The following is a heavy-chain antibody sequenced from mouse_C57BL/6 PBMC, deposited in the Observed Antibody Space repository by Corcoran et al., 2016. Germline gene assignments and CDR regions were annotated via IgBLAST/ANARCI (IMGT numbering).Heavy chain of an antibody. Sequence: QIQLVQSGPELTTPGEPVKISCTASGYTFTTYGMSWVKQAPGKGLKWMGWKNTYSGVPTYADDFKGRFAFSLETSASTAYLQINNLKNEDTATYFCATHYYGSSYWYVDVWGTGTTVTVSS. J-gene: IGHJ1*03. V-gene: IGHV9-3*01. CDR3: ATHYYGSSYWYVDV. D-gene: IGHD1-1*01. CDR1: GYTFTTYG. CDR2: KNTYSGVP.